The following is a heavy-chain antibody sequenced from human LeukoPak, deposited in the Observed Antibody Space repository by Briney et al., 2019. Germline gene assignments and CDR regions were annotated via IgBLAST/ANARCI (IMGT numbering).Heavy chain of an antibody. D-gene: IGHD2-15*01. CDR1: GFTFSSYG. CDR3: AKDRGYSGFREHFDY. CDR2: IRYDGSNK. Sequence: GGSLRLSCAASGFTFSSYGMHWVRQAPGKGLEWVAFIRYDGSNKYYADSVKGRFTISRDNSKNTLYLQMNSLRAEDTAVYYCAKDRGYSGFREHFDYWGQGTLVTVSS. V-gene: IGHV3-30*02. J-gene: IGHJ4*02.